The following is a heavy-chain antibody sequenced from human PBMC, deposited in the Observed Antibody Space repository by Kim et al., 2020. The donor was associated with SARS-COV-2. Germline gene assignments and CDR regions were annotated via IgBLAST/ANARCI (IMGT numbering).Heavy chain of an antibody. Sequence: GGSLRLSCAASGFLFSTYAMHWVRQAPGRGLEWVAAISYDGSNKYYAASVKGRFTISRDNSKNTIYLQMNSLRSEDTAVFYCARGGNGSYFNWFDSWG. CDR2: ISYDGSNK. J-gene: IGHJ5*01. CDR3: ARGGNGSYFNWFDS. CDR1: GFLFSTYA. D-gene: IGHD3-16*01. V-gene: IGHV3-30-3*01.